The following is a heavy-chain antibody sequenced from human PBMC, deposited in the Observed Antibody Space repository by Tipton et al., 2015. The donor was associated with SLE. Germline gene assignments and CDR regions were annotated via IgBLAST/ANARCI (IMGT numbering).Heavy chain of an antibody. J-gene: IGHJ4*02. CDR3: ARVSSTSCYALDY. V-gene: IGHV4-38-2*02. CDR1: GYSISSCYY. CDR2: INHSGST. D-gene: IGHD2-2*01. Sequence: TLSLTCTVSGYSISSCYYWGWIRQPPGKGLEWIGEINHSGSTNYNPSLKSRVTIPVDTSKNQFSLKLSSVTAADTAVYYCARVSSTSCYALDYWGQGTLVTVSS.